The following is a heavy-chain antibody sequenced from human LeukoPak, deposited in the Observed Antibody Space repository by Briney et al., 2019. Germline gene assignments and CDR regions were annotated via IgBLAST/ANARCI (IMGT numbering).Heavy chain of an antibody. CDR2: INHSGST. CDR3: ATHYGSGRPYFDY. CDR1: GGSLSGYY. D-gene: IGHD3-10*01. J-gene: IGHJ4*02. V-gene: IGHV4-34*01. Sequence: PSETLSLTCAVYGGSLSGYYWSWIRQPPGKGLEWIGEINHSGSTNYNPSLKSRVTISVGTSKNQFSLKLSSVTAADTAVYYCATHYGSGRPYFDYWGQGTLVTVSS.